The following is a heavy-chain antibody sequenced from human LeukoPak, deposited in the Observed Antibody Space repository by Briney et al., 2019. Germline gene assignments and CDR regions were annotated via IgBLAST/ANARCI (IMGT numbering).Heavy chain of an antibody. CDR3: ASDPTSLYRFDP. V-gene: IGHV3-74*01. CDR1: GFTFSSYW. Sequence: PGGSLRLSCAASGFTFSSYWMHWVRQTPGKGLVWVARINSDGSTTTYADPVKGRFTISRDNAKSTMYLQMNSLRAEATAMYHGASDPTSLYRFDPCGQATLVTVS. D-gene: IGHD2/OR15-2a*01. J-gene: IGHJ5*02. CDR2: INSDGSTT.